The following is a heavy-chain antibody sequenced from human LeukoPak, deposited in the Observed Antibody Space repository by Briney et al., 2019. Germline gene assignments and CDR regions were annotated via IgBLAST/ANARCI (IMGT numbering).Heavy chain of an antibody. CDR3: ARLYCSGGSCYWDDYVWGSYRTKDAFDI. J-gene: IGHJ3*02. CDR2: IYWNDDK. D-gene: IGHD2-15*01. CDR1: GFSLSTSGVG. Sequence: SGPTLVNPTQTLTLTCTFSGFSLSTSGVGVGWIRQPPGKALEWLALIYWNDDKRYSPSLKSRLTITKDTSKNQVVLTMTNMDPVDTATYYCARLYCSGGSCYWDDYVWGSYRTKDAFDIWGQGTMVTVSS. V-gene: IGHV2-5*01.